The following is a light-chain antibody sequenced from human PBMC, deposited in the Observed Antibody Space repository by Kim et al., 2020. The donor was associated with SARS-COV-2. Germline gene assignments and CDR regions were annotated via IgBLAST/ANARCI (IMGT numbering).Light chain of an antibody. CDR1: RLRSYY. J-gene: IGLJ3*02. V-gene: IGLV3-19*01. CDR3: NSRDSSGNHPWV. Sequence: SSELTQDPAVSVALGQTVRITCQGDRLRSYYASWYQQKPGQAPILVMYGKNNRPSGIPDRFSGSSSGNTASLTITGAQAEDEADYYCNSRDSSGNHPWVFGGGTQLTVL. CDR2: GKN.